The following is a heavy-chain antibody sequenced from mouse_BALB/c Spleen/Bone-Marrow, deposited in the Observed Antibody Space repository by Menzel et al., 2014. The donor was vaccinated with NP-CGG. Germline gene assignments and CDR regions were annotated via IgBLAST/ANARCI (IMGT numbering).Heavy chain of an antibody. CDR2: INSNGGST. D-gene: IGHD1-1*01. V-gene: IGHV5-6-3*01. CDR3: ARDRYYGYAMDY. Sequence: DVMLVESGGGLVQPGGSLKLSCAASRFTFSSYGMSWVRQTPDKRLELVATINSNGGSTYYPDSVKGRFTISRDNAKNTRYLQMSSLKSEDTAMYYCARDRYYGYAMDYWGQGTSVTVSS. CDR1: RFTFSSYG. J-gene: IGHJ4*01.